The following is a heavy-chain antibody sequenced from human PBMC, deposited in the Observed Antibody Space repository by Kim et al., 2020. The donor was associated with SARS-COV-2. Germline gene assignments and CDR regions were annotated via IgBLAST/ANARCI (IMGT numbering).Heavy chain of an antibody. CDR3: ARDTVMGDMFICINILYVVLRYFDWPKGNDY. CDR2: IYHSGST. CDR1: GGSISSSNW. Sequence: SETLSLTCAVSGGSISSSNWWSWVRQPPGKGLEWIGEIYHSGSTNYNPSLKSRVTISVDKSKNQFSLKLSSVTAADTAVYCCARDTVMGDMFICINILYVVLRYFDWPKGNDYWGQGTLVTVSS. V-gene: IGHV4-4*01. D-gene: IGHD3-9*01. J-gene: IGHJ4*02.